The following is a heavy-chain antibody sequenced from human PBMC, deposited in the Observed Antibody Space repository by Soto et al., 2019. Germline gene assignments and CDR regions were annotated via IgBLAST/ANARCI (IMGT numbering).Heavy chain of an antibody. Sequence: GGSLRLSCAASGFTFSTYGMNWVRQAPGKGLEWVSAISGSDGGTYYADSVKGRFTISRDNSKNTLYLQLNSLRAEDTAVYYCAKARDRVGTTTLCDYWGQGTLVTVSS. CDR1: GFTFSTYG. D-gene: IGHD1-26*01. J-gene: IGHJ4*02. CDR3: AKARDRVGTTTLCDY. CDR2: ISGSDGGT. V-gene: IGHV3-23*01.